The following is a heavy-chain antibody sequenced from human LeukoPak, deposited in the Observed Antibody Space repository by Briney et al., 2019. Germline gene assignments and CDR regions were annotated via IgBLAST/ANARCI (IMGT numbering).Heavy chain of an antibody. V-gene: IGHV3-21*01. J-gene: IGHJ6*04. CDR1: GFTFSSYS. CDR3: ARRPYYGMDV. CDR2: ISRSSSDI. Sequence: GGSLRLSCAASGFTFSSYSMSWVRQAPGKGLEWVSSISRSSSDIYYADSMKGRFTISRDNAKNSLYLQMNSLRAEDTAVYYCARRPYYGMDVWGKGTTVTVSS.